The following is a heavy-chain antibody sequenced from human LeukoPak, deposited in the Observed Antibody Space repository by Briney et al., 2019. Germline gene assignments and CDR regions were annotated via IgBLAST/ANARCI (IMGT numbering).Heavy chain of an antibody. CDR3: ARDGSSGWTYNWFDP. Sequence: GGSLRLSCAASGFTFSTYSMNWVRQAPGKGLEWVSYITGSSSTIYYADSVKGRFTISRDNAKNSLYLQMNSLRAEDTAVYYCARDGSSGWTYNWFDPWGQGTLVTVSS. J-gene: IGHJ5*02. D-gene: IGHD6-19*01. CDR2: ITGSSSTI. CDR1: GFTFSTYS. V-gene: IGHV3-48*01.